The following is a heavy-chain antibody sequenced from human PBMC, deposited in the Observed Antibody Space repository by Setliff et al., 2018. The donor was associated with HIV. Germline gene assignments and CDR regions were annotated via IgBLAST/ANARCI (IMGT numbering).Heavy chain of an antibody. V-gene: IGHV4-31*03. J-gene: IGHJ6*03. CDR2: IYHSGST. Sequence: PSETLSLTCTVSGGSISSGDYYWSWIREHPGKGLEWIGYIYHSGSTYYNPSLKSRVIISVDTSQSQISLRLSSVTAADTAVYYCARVTYTFQFLEWSPQPSLYYYYMDVWGKGTTVTVSS. CDR1: GGSISSGDYY. CDR3: ARVTYTFQFLEWSPQPSLYYYYMDV. D-gene: IGHD3-3*01.